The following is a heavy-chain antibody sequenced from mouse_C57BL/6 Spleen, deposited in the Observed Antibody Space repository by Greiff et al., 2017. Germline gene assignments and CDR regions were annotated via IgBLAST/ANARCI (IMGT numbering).Heavy chain of an antibody. CDR1: GFTFSSYA. D-gene: IGHD3-2*02. J-gene: IGHJ2*01. Sequence: EVMLVESGGGLVKPGGSLKLSCAASGFTFSSYAMSWVRQTPEKRLEWVATISDGGSYTYYPDNVKGRFTISRDNAKNNLYLQMSHLKSEDTAMYYCARATAQASGYFDYWGQGTTLTVSS. CDR3: ARATAQASGYFDY. V-gene: IGHV5-4*03. CDR2: ISDGGSYT.